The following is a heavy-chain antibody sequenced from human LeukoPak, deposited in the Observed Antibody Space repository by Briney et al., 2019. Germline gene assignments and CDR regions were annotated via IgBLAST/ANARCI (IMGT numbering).Heavy chain of an antibody. Sequence: GGSLRLSCAASGFTFSSYSMNRVRQAPGKGLKWVSSISSSNSYIYYADSVKGRFTISRDNAKKSLYVQMNSLRVEVTAVYYCARECKGGSYWFDPWGQGTLVTVSS. J-gene: IGHJ5*02. V-gene: IGHV3-21*01. CDR3: ARECKGGSYWFDP. CDR2: ISSSNSYI. D-gene: IGHD1-26*01. CDR1: GFTFSSYS.